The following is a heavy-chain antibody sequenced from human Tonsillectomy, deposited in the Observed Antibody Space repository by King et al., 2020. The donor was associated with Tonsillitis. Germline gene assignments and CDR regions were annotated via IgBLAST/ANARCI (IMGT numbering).Heavy chain of an antibody. CDR2: ISAYNGNT. Sequence: QLVQSGAEVKKPGASVKVSCKASGYTFTSYGISWVRQAPGQGLEWMGWISAYNGNTNYAQKLQGRVTMTTDTTTSTAYMELRSLRSDDTAVYYCARFDCSSTSCYSGYESRSFDYWGQGTLVTVSS. CDR3: ARFDCSSTSCYSGYESRSFDY. V-gene: IGHV1-18*01. CDR1: GYTFTSYG. J-gene: IGHJ4*02. D-gene: IGHD2-2*02.